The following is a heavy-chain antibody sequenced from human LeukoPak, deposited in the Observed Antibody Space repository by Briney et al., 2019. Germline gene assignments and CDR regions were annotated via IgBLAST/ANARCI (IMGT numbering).Heavy chain of an antibody. CDR1: GGSISIGGYS. Sequence: PSQTLSLTCAVAGGSISIGGYSGSWIRQPPGKGLEWIGYIYHSGSTNYNPSLKSRVTISVDTSKNQFSLKLSSVTAADTAVYYWARATLRSRITYWFDPWGQGTLVTVSS. D-gene: IGHD3-3*01. CDR3: ARATLRSRITYWFDP. V-gene: IGHV4-30-2*01. CDR2: IYHSGST. J-gene: IGHJ5*02.